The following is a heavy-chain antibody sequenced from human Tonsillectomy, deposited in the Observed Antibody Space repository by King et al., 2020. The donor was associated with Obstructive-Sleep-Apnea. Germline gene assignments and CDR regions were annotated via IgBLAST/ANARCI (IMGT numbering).Heavy chain of an antibody. CDR1: GFTFSSYG. J-gene: IGHJ4*02. D-gene: IGHD3-10*01. CDR2: IRYDGSNK. CDR3: AKDGTLLWFGEFPFDY. V-gene: IGHV3-30*02. Sequence: VQLVESGGGVFQPGGSLRLSCAASGFTFSSYGMHLVRQAPGKGLEWVAFIRYDGSNKYYADSVKGRFTISRDNSKNTLYLQMNSLRAEDTAVYYCAKDGTLLWFGEFPFDYWGQGTLVTVSS.